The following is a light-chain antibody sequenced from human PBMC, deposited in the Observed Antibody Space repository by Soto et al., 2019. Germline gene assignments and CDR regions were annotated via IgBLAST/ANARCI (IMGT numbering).Light chain of an antibody. J-gene: IGLJ1*01. CDR3: QSYDSSLSAYV. V-gene: IGLV1-40*01. Sequence: QSVLTQPPSVSGAPGQRVTISCTGTSSNIGAGYDVHWYKQPPGAAPKLLIYLNTNRPSGVPGRFSGSKSDTSASLAITGLQAEDEADYYCQSYDSSLSAYVFGSGTKVTVL. CDR1: SSNIGAGYD. CDR2: LNT.